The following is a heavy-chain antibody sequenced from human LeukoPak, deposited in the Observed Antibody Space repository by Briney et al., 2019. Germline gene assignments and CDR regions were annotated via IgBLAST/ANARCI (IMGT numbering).Heavy chain of an antibody. CDR2: INHSGST. D-gene: IGHD5-18*01. Sequence: SETLSLTCAVYGGSFSGYYWSWIRQPPGKGLEWIGEINHSGSTNYNPSLKSRVTISVDTSKNQFSLKLSSVTAADTAVYYCVRGLWPGYDWHFDLWGRGTLVTVSS. CDR1: GGSFSGYY. V-gene: IGHV4-34*01. CDR3: VRGLWPGYDWHFDL. J-gene: IGHJ2*01.